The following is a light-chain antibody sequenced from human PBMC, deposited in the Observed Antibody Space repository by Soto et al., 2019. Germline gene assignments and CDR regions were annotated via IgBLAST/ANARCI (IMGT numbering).Light chain of an antibody. J-gene: IGKJ3*01. CDR2: SAS. CDR1: RSISRF. CDR3: QQSYNGPFT. V-gene: IGKV1-39*01. Sequence: DIQMTQSPSSLSASVGDRVTMTCRASRSISRFVSWYQQKPGKAPNLLIYSASSLQTGVPSRLSGSGSGTDFTLTINSLQPEDFATYYCQQSYNGPFTFGPGTKVDIK.